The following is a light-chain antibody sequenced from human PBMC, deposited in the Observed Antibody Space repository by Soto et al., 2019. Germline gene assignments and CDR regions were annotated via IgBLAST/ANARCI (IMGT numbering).Light chain of an antibody. CDR2: TNS. Sequence: QSVLTQPPSASGTPGQRVTISCSGVSSNIGSNAVNWYQQFPGAAPQPLIYTNSQRPSGVPDRFSGSKSGTSASLAITGLQSEDEADYHCAAWDDSLNALVFGGGTKLTVL. J-gene: IGLJ3*02. CDR1: SSNIGSNA. V-gene: IGLV1-44*01. CDR3: AAWDDSLNALV.